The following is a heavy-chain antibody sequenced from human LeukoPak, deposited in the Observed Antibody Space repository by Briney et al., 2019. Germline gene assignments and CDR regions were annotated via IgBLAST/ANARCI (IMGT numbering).Heavy chain of an antibody. J-gene: IGHJ4*02. Sequence: SETLSLTCAVYGGSFSGYYWSWIRQPPGKGLEWIGEINHSGSTNYNPSLKSRVTISVDTSKNQFSLKLSSVTAADTAVYYCARGRGTDYWGQGTLVTVFS. CDR3: ARGRGTDY. D-gene: IGHD1-1*01. CDR2: INHSGST. CDR1: GGSFSGYY. V-gene: IGHV4-34*01.